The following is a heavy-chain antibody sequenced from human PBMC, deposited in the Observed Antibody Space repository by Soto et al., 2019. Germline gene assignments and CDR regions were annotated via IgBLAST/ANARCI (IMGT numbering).Heavy chain of an antibody. V-gene: IGHV3-30*18. J-gene: IGHJ4*02. Sequence: QVQLVESGGGVVQPGRSLRLSCAASGFTFSNYVMQWVRQAPGKGLEWVAVISYDGSSKFYADSEDRFTISRDNSKNTLYLQMNSLRAEDTAVYYCTNGRRQQPPLDWGQGTLVTVSS. CDR2: ISYDGSSK. D-gene: IGHD6-13*01. CDR3: TNGRRQQPPLD. CDR1: GFTFSNYV.